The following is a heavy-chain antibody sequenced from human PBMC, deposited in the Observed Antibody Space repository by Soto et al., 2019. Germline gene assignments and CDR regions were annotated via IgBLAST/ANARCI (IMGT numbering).Heavy chain of an antibody. CDR2: IYDSGST. CDR3: ARGGTRGSSFY. Sequence: QVQLQESGPGLVKPSETLSLTCSVSGGSVSSGGYYWTWIRQPPGKGLEWIACIYDSGSTNYNPSLNSRVIISIDTAKNQLSLSLSSVTAADTAAYYCARGGTRGSSFYWGQGPLVTVSS. D-gene: IGHD6-13*01. CDR1: GGSVSSGGYY. J-gene: IGHJ4*02. V-gene: IGHV4-61*08.